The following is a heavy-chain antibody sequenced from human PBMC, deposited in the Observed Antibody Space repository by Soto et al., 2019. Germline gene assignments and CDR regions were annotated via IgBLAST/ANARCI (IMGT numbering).Heavy chain of an antibody. V-gene: IGHV3-43*01. CDR1: GFTFDDYT. J-gene: IGHJ6*03. CDR3: AKDFCVGTCYPSYYYLDV. Sequence: EVQLVESGGVVVQPGGSLRLSCAVSGFTFDDYTMHWVRQPPGKGLEWVSLISWDGGTTYYADSVKGRFTISRDSSKNSLYLQMNSLRSEDTALYYCAKDFCVGTCYPSYYYLDVWGRGTAFTVSS. D-gene: IGHD2-21*02. CDR2: ISWDGGTT.